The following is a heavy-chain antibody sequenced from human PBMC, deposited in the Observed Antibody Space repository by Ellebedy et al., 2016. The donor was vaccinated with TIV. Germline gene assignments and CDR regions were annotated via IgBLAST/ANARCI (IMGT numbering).Heavy chain of an antibody. CDR2: IYYSGSA. Sequence: ESLKISCTVSGDSISPYYWNSIRQPPGKGLEWIGYIYYSGSANYNPSLKSRVTISVDRSKNQFSLNLSSVTAADTAMYYCARQHDPKYNNYMDVWGKGTTVTVSS. CDR3: ARQHDPKYNNYMDV. J-gene: IGHJ6*03. V-gene: IGHV4-59*01. CDR1: GDSISPYY.